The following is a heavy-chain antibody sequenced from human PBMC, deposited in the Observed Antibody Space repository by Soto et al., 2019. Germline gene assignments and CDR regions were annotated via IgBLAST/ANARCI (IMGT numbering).Heavy chain of an antibody. CDR1: GFTFSSYS. Sequence: EVQLVESGGGLVQPGGSLRLSCAASGFTFSSYSMNWVHQAPGKGLEWVSYISSSSSTIYYADSVKGRFTISRDNAKNSLYLQMNSLRDEDTAVYYCARDARDIVVASDSWGFDYWGQGTLVTVSS. CDR2: ISSSSSTI. CDR3: ARDARDIVVASDSWGFDY. J-gene: IGHJ4*02. D-gene: IGHD2-2*01. V-gene: IGHV3-48*02.